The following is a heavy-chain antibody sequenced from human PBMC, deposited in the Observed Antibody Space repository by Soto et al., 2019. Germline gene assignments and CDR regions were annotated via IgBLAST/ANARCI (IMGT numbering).Heavy chain of an antibody. CDR1: GDTFKNCV. CDR2: IIPLFGTT. CDR3: AAELGFGKLSVV. J-gene: IGHJ6*02. V-gene: IGHV1-69*01. D-gene: IGHD3-10*01. Sequence: QVQVVQSGAEVRRPGSSVKVSCKASGDTFKNCVISWVRQAPGQGLEWMGGIIPLFGTTDFAQRFQGRLTITTDESTTTAYMELSRLRSEDTATYYCAAELGFGKLSVVWCQGTTVIVSS.